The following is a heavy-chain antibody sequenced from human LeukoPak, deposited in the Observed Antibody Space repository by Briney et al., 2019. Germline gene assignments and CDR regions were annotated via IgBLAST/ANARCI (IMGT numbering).Heavy chain of an antibody. Sequence: SETLSLTCAVSGGSISSGGYSWSWIRQPPGKGLEWIGYIYHSGSTYYNPSLKSRVTISVDRSKNQFSLKLSSVTAADTAVYYCARDALRVGATPTYYFDYWGQGTLVTVSS. J-gene: IGHJ4*02. D-gene: IGHD1-26*01. CDR1: GGSISSGGYS. V-gene: IGHV4-30-2*01. CDR2: IYHSGST. CDR3: ARDALRVGATPTYYFDY.